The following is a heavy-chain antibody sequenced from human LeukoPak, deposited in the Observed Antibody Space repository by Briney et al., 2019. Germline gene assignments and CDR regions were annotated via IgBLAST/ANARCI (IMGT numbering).Heavy chain of an antibody. CDR1: GFTFSNYW. J-gene: IGHJ4*02. CDR2: IKQDGSDK. V-gene: IGHV3-7*01. CDR3: ARGGGLGTTNGGYYFAY. D-gene: IGHD1-26*01. Sequence: GGSLRLSCATSGFTFSNYWMSWVRRAPGKGLEWVANIKQDGSDKYYVDSVKGRFTISRDNAKNSLYLQMNTLRAEDTAVYYCARGGGLGTTNGGYYFAYWGQGSLVIVSS.